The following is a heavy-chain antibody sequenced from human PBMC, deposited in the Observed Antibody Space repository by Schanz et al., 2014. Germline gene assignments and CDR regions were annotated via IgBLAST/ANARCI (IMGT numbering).Heavy chain of an antibody. Sequence: QVQLQESGPGLVKPSGTLSLTCAVSGGSISSSDWWSWVRQPPGKGLEWIGEIYHSGSTNYNPSLKSRLTISVDKSKNQFSLKVRSVTAADTAVYYCARDRGHGDLPGDIWGQGTMVTVSS. CDR2: IYHSGST. D-gene: IGHD4-17*01. V-gene: IGHV4-4*02. CDR1: GGSISSSDW. CDR3: ARDRGHGDLPGDI. J-gene: IGHJ3*02.